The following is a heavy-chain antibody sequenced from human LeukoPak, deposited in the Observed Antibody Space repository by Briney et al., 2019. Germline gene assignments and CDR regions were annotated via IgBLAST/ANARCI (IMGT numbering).Heavy chain of an antibody. Sequence: GGSLRLSCAGSEFTFSSDAMSWVRQPPGKWLEWVGSISGSGGSPYYADSVKGRFTISRDNSKNTLYLQMNSLRAEDTAVYYCANPYSIHTFSYYFDYWGQGTLVTVSS. CDR2: ISGSGGSP. CDR3: ANPYSIHTFSYYFDY. J-gene: IGHJ4*02. V-gene: IGHV3-23*01. D-gene: IGHD1-26*01. CDR1: EFTFSSDA.